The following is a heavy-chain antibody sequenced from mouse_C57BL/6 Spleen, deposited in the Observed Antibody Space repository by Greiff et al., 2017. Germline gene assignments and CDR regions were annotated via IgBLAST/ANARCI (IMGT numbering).Heavy chain of an antibody. D-gene: IGHD3-3*01. J-gene: IGHJ3*01. Sequence: VKLQESGPGLVQPSQSLSITCTVSGFSLPSYGVHWVRQSPGKGLEWLGVIWRGGSTDYNAAFMSRLSITKDNSKSQVFFKMNSRQADDTAIYYCAKKGGDGSFAYWGQGTLVTVSA. CDR2: IWRGGST. V-gene: IGHV2-5*01. CDR3: AKKGGDGSFAY. CDR1: GFSLPSYG.